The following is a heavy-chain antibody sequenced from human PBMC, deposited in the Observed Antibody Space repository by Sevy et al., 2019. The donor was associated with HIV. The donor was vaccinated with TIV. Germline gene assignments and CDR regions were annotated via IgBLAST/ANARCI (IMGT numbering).Heavy chain of an antibody. CDR3: ALERLSSDVAEYFQN. D-gene: IGHD1-1*01. V-gene: IGHV3-30-3*01. CDR2: ISFDATNK. CDR1: GFTFNRYS. Sequence: GGSLRLSCAASGFTFNRYSMHWVRQAPDKGLEWVATISFDATNKHYPDSVKGRFTISRDNFQNSLFLQMDSLRPEDTAVYYCALERLSSDVAEYFQNWGQGTLVIVSS. J-gene: IGHJ1*01.